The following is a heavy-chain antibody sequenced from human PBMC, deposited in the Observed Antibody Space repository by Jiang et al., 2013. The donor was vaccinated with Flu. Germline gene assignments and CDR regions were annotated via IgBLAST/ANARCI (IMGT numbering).Heavy chain of an antibody. J-gene: IGHJ3*02. D-gene: IGHD4-23*01. Sequence: RLSCAASGFTLRSYSMNWVRQAPGKGLEWVSYISDTGNSIYYADSVKGRFTISRDTGKNSLYLRMNSLRAEDTAVYYCARDRQTTVPTRGAFDIWGQGTMVIVSS. CDR3: ARDRQTTVPTRGAFDI. CDR1: GFTLRSYS. V-gene: IGHV3-48*01. CDR2: ISDTGNSI.